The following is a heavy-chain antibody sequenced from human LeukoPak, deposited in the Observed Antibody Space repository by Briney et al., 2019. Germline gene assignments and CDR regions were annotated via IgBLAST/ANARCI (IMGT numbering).Heavy chain of an antibody. CDR2: IYTSGST. Sequence: PSETLSLTCTVSGGSISSYYWSWIRQPLGKGLEWIGYIYTSGSTNYNPSLKSRVTISVDTSKNQFSLKLSSVTAADTAVYYCARESALGYCSSTSCQKAFDIWGQGTMVTVSS. CDR1: GGSISSYY. D-gene: IGHD2-2*01. V-gene: IGHV4-4*09. J-gene: IGHJ3*02. CDR3: ARESALGYCSSTSCQKAFDI.